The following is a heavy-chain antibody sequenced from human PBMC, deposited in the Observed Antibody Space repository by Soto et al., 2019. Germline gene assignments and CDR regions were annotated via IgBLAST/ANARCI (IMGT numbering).Heavy chain of an antibody. J-gene: IGHJ4*02. CDR3: ARARIVVSGTIGDF. D-gene: IGHD1-7*01. Sequence: SETLSLTCTVSGYAVTSGSYWGWFRQPPGKGLEWIGSVYLSGHTYHNPSLMSRVTISIDTSKNQFSLKLTSVTAADTAVYFCARARIVVSGTIGDFWGLGTLVTVSS. CDR2: VYLSGHT. V-gene: IGHV4-38-2*02. CDR1: GYAVTSGSY.